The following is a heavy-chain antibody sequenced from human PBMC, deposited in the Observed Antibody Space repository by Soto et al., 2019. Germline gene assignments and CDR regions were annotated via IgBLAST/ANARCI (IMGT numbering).Heavy chain of an antibody. CDR2: ISAYNGNT. D-gene: IGHD5-18*01. CDR1: GYTFTSYG. J-gene: IGHJ6*02. CDR3: AREASHSYGYHYYYYGMDV. V-gene: IGHV1-18*04. Sequence: ASVKVSCKAPGYTFTSYGISWVRQAPGQGLEWMGWISAYNGNTNYAQKLQGRVTMTTDTSTSTAYMELRSLRPDDTAVYYCAREASHSYGYHYYYYGMDVWGQGTTVTVSS.